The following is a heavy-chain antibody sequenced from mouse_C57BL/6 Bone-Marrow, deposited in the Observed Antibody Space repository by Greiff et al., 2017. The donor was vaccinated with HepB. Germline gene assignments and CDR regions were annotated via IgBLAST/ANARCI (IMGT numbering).Heavy chain of an antibody. J-gene: IGHJ4*01. Sequence: EVMLVESGGGLVKPGGSLSPSCAASGFTFTDNYMSWVRQLPGKALEWLGFIRNKANGYTTEYSESVKGRFTISRDNSQSILYLQMNALRAEDSATYYCARSSLITTVVANYAMDYWGQGTSVTVSS. CDR1: GFTFTDNY. V-gene: IGHV7-3*01. D-gene: IGHD1-1*01. CDR3: ARSSLITTVVANYAMDY. CDR2: IRNKANGYTT.